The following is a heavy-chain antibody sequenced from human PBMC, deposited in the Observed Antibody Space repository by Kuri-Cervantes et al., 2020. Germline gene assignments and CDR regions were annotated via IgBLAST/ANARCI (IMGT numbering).Heavy chain of an antibody. Sequence: GGSLRLSCAASGFTFSNSWMHWVRQAPGKGLVWVSRINGDGRTTNYADSVKGRFTISRDNAKNTMYLQMNSLRAEDTAVYFCAREVAVGNGALNVWGQGTRVTVSS. CDR1: GFTFSNSW. V-gene: IGHV3-74*01. J-gene: IGHJ3*01. CDR3: AREVAVGNGALNV. D-gene: IGHD2-15*01. CDR2: INGDGRTT.